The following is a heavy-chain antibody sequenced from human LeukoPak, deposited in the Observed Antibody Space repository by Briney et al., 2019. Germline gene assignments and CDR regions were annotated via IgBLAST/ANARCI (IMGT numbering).Heavy chain of an antibody. CDR2: IYTSGST. J-gene: IGHJ3*02. V-gene: IGHV4-61*02. D-gene: IGHD1-26*01. Sequence: KASETLSLTCTVSGDSINSGSSYWSWIRQPAGKGLEWIGRIYTSGSTNYNPSLKSRVTISGDTSKNQFSLKLSSVTAADTAVYYCARDKWEPRYAFDIWGQGTMVTVSS. CDR3: ARDKWEPRYAFDI. CDR1: GDSINSGSSY.